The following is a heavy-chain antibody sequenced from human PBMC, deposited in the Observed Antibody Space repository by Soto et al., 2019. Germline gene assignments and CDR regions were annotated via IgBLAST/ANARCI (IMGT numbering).Heavy chain of an antibody. J-gene: IGHJ4*02. CDR2: IYYSGST. Sequence: SETLSLTCTVSGGSISSGGYYWSWIRQHPGKGLEWIGYIYYSGSTYYNPSLKSRVTISVDTSKNQFSLKLSSVTAADTAVYYCARVWYSSSWYYFDYWGQGTLVTVSS. V-gene: IGHV4-31*03. CDR3: ARVWYSSSWYYFDY. D-gene: IGHD6-13*01. CDR1: GGSISSGGYY.